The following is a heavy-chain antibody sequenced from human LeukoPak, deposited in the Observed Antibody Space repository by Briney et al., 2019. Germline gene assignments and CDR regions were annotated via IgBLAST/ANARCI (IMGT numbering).Heavy chain of an antibody. CDR1: GFTFSSYE. CDR2: ISSTGGTA. V-gene: IGHV3-23*01. Sequence: GGSLRLSCAASGFTFSSYEMNWVRQAPGQGLEWVSAISSTGGTAYYADSVKGRFTISRDNSKNLVDLEMNSLRPEDTAVYYCAKGGGTGYSSSWYSNWGQGTLVTVSS. J-gene: IGHJ4*02. D-gene: IGHD6-13*01. CDR3: AKGGGTGYSSSWYSN.